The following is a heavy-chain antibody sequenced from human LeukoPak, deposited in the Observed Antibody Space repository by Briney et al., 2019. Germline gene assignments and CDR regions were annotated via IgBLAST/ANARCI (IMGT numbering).Heavy chain of an antibody. CDR3: ARDPSRYYYGSGSYSPFFDY. CDR1: GFTFRDAA. D-gene: IGHD3-10*01. CDR2: ISSSGNNA. J-gene: IGHJ4*02. V-gene: IGHV3-23*01. Sequence: GGSLRLSCAVSGFTFRDAAMTWVRQAPGEGLEWVSLISSSGNNAYYADSVKGRFTISRDNSKNTLYLQMNSLRAEDTAVYYCARDPSRYYYGSGSYSPFFDYWGQGTLVTVSS.